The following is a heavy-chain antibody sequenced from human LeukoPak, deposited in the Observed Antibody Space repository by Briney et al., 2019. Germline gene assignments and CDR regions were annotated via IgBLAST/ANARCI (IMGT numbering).Heavy chain of an antibody. CDR1: GFTLSSYG. Sequence: PGGSLRLSCAASGFTLSSYGMHWVRQAPGKGLEWVAFIRYDGSNKYYADSVKGRFTISRDNSKNTLYLQMNSLRAEDTAVYYCAQEGCSGGSCYTYYYYGMDVWGQGTTVTVSS. J-gene: IGHJ6*02. CDR3: AQEGCSGGSCYTYYYYGMDV. CDR2: IRYDGSNK. D-gene: IGHD2-15*01. V-gene: IGHV3-30*02.